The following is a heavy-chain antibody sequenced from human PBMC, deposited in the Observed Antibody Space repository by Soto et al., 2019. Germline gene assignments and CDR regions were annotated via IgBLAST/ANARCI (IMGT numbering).Heavy chain of an antibody. CDR3: ARGLMEVLSNMDYYFDY. V-gene: IGHV1-2*04. Sequence: ASVKVSCKASGFTLGDYYIHWVRQAPGQGPEWMGWINPKNGDTRYAQKFQDWISMTGDTSISSVYMEIKRLTYDDTAVYYCARGLMEVLSNMDYYFDYWGQGSLVTVSS. J-gene: IGHJ4*02. CDR2: INPKNGDT. D-gene: IGHD3-10*01. CDR1: GFTLGDYY.